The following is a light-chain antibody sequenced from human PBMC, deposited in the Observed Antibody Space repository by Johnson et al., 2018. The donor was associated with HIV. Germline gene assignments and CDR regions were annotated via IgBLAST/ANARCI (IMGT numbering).Light chain of an antibody. Sequence: QSVLTQPPSVSAAPGQKVTISCSGSSSNIGNNYVSWYKQLPGTAPKLLIYDNNKRPSGIPDRFSGSKSGTSATLAITGLQTGDEADYYCGKWDSSLSAYVFGTGTRVTVL. CDR1: SSNIGNNY. V-gene: IGLV1-51*01. CDR2: DNN. CDR3: GKWDSSLSAYV. J-gene: IGLJ1*01.